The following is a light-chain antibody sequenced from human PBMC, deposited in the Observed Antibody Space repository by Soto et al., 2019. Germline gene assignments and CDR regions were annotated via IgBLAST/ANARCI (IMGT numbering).Light chain of an antibody. J-gene: IGKJ5*01. CDR3: QQLLSYPIT. Sequence: DIQLTQSPSFLSASVGDRVTITCRASQGISSYLAWYQQEPGKAPKLLIYAASTLQSGVPLRFSGSGSGTSFTLTISSLQPEDFATYYCQQLLSYPITFGQGTRLEIK. CDR1: QGISSY. V-gene: IGKV1-9*01. CDR2: AAS.